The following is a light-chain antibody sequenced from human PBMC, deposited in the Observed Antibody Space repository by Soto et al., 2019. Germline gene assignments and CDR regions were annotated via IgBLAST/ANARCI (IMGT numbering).Light chain of an antibody. CDR2: GAT. Sequence: DIVMTQSPATLSVSPGERATISCRASQSVGIFLAWYQQKPGQAPRLLIHGATTRAAGIPARFSGSVSGTEFTLTISSLQSEDFAAYYCQQYNSRPLTFGEGTKVEIK. CDR3: QQYNSRPLT. CDR1: QSVGIF. V-gene: IGKV3-15*01. J-gene: IGKJ4*02.